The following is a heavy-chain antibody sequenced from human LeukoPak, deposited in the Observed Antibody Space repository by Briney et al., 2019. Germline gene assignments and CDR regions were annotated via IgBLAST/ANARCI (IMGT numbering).Heavy chain of an antibody. CDR3: ASGPTNFGVVANLDY. CDR2: IIPIFGTA. Sequence: ASVKVSCKASGGTFSSYAISWVRQAPGQGLEWMGGIIPIFGTANYAQKFQGRVTITTDESTSTAYMELSSLRSEDTAVYYCASGPTNFGVVANLDYWGQGTLVTVSS. CDR1: GGTFSSYA. J-gene: IGHJ4*02. V-gene: IGHV1-69*05. D-gene: IGHD3-3*01.